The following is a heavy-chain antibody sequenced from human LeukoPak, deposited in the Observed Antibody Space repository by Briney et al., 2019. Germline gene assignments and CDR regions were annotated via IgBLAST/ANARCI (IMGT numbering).Heavy chain of an antibody. CDR3: ARARGALYYFDY. J-gene: IGHJ4*02. V-gene: IGHV4-34*09. D-gene: IGHD1-26*01. CDR2: IYYSGST. Sequence: PSETLSLTCAVYGGSFSGYYWSWIRQPPGKGLEWIGYIYYSGSTYYNPSLKSRVTISVDTSKNQFSLKLSSVTAADTAVYYCARARGALYYFDYWGQGTLVTVSS. CDR1: GGSFSGYY.